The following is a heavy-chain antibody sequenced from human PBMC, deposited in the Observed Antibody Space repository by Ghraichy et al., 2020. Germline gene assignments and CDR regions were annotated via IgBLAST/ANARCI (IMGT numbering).Heavy chain of an antibody. CDR2: IYYAGSV. J-gene: IGHJ4*02. Sequence: SETLSLTGTVSDGSIDNYYWTWIRQPPGKGLEWIGHIYYAGSVNYHPSLRSRVTISVDTSKNQFSLKLSSVTTADTAVYYCARDMETTFDYWGQGILVTVSS. D-gene: IGHD4-11*01. V-gene: IGHV4-59*01. CDR1: DGSIDNYY. CDR3: ARDMETTFDY.